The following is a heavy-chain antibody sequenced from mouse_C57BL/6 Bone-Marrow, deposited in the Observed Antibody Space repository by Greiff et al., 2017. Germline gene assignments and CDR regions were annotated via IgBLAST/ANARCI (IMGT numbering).Heavy chain of an antibody. Sequence: QVQLQQPGAELVKPGASVKMSCKASGYTFTSYWITWVKQRPGQGLEWIGDIYPGSGSTNYNEKFKSKATLTVDTSSSTAYMQRSSLTSEDSAVYYCARGHYGSSSLAYWGQGTLVTVSA. J-gene: IGHJ3*01. CDR2: IYPGSGST. V-gene: IGHV1-55*01. D-gene: IGHD1-1*01. CDR1: GYTFTSYW. CDR3: ARGHYGSSSLAY.